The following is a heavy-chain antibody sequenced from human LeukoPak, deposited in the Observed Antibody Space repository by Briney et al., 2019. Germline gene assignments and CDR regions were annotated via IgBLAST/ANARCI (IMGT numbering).Heavy chain of an antibody. CDR2: TNHSGST. D-gene: IGHD3-9*01. CDR1: GGSFSGYY. V-gene: IGHV4-34*01. J-gene: IGHJ4*02. CDR3: AREGGGYFEG. Sequence: PSETLSLTCAVYGGSFSGYYWSWIRQPPGKGLEWIGETNHSGSTNYNPSLKSRVTISVDTSKNQFSLKLSSVTAADTAVYYCAREGGGYFEGWGQGTLVTVSS.